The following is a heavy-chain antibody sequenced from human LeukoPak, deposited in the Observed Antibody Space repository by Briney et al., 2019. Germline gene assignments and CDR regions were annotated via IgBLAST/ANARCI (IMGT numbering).Heavy chain of an antibody. D-gene: IGHD4-23*01. Sequence: GGSLRLSCAGSRFTFSDHYMNWVRQAPGKGLEWIGRIETKANSDTTQYAASVKGRFTISRDDSKNSLDLQMNSLKTEDTAVYYCARGGGGLDYWGQGTLVTVSS. CDR2: IETKANSDTT. V-gene: IGHV3-72*01. CDR3: ARGGGGLDY. CDR1: RFTFSDHY. J-gene: IGHJ4*02.